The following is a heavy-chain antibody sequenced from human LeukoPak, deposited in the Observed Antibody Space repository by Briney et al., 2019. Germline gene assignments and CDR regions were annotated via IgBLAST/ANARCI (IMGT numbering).Heavy chain of an antibody. Sequence: GGPLRLSCEASEFTFSSYSMNWVRQAPGKGLEWVSYISSSSSTIYYAESVKGRFTISRDNAKNSLYLQMNSLRVEDTAVYYCARSRGNSGSYPLDYWGQGTLVTVSS. J-gene: IGHJ4*02. CDR1: EFTFSSYS. D-gene: IGHD1-26*01. CDR2: ISSSSSTI. V-gene: IGHV3-48*01. CDR3: ARSRGNSGSYPLDY.